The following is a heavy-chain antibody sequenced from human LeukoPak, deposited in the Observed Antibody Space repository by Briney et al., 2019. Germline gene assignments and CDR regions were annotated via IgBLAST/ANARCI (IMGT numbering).Heavy chain of an antibody. V-gene: IGHV3-21*01. J-gene: IGHJ4*02. Sequence: PGGSLRLSCAASGFTFSSYSMNWVRQAPGKGLEWVSSISSSSSYIYYADSVKGRFTISRDNAKNSLYLQMNSLRAEDTAVYYCARCWPHDYGDPIDYWGQGTLVTVSS. CDR2: ISSSSSYI. CDR3: ARCWPHDYGDPIDY. D-gene: IGHD4-17*01. CDR1: GFTFSSYS.